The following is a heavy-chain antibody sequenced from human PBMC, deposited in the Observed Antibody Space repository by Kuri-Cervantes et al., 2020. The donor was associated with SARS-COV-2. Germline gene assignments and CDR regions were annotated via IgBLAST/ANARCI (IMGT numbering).Heavy chain of an antibody. J-gene: IGHJ4*02. Sequence: GESLKISCAASGFTFSSYAMHWVRQAPGKGLEWVAFISYDGSNKYYADSVKGQFTISRDNTKNSLYLQMDNLRAEDTAVYYCTRSLDYWGQGTLVTVAS. V-gene: IGHV3-30-3*01. CDR1: GFTFSSYA. CDR3: TRSLDY. CDR2: ISYDGSNK.